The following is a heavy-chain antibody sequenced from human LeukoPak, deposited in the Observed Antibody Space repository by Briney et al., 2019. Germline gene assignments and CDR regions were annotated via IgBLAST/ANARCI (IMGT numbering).Heavy chain of an antibody. V-gene: IGHV4-30-2*01. CDR1: GGSISSGLYS. D-gene: IGHD3-9*01. Sequence: PSQTLSLTCDVSGGSISSGLYSWSWIRQPLGKGLEWIGYIYHTGSTYYNPSLKSRVTISVDTSKNQFSLRLSSVTAADTAVYYCASRQRPILTGYEYYGMDVWGQGTTVTVSS. CDR2: IYHTGST. J-gene: IGHJ6*02. CDR3: ASRQRPILTGYEYYGMDV.